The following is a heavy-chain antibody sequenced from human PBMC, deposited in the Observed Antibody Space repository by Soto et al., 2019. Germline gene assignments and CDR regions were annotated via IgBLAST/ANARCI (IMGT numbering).Heavy chain of an antibody. Sequence: PGGSLRLSCAASGFRFSGKGMHWVRQAPGKGLEWVAVIWYDGRDKYYADSVKGRFTISRDNSKNILYLQMNSLRAEDTAVFYCARDNGDDGARAFDIWGQGTMLTVSS. CDR3: ARDNGDDGARAFDI. CDR1: GFRFSGKG. D-gene: IGHD4-17*01. J-gene: IGHJ3*02. CDR2: IWYDGRDK. V-gene: IGHV3-33*08.